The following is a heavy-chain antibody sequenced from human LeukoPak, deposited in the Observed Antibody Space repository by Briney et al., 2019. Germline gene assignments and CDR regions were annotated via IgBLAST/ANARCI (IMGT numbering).Heavy chain of an antibody. J-gene: IGHJ4*02. V-gene: IGHV4-31*03. CDR1: GGFISSGGYY. D-gene: IGHD1-14*01. CDR2: IYYSGST. Sequence: PSETLSLTCTVSGGFISSGGYYWSWIRQHPGKGLEWIGYIYYSGSTYYNPSLKSRVTISVDTSKNQFSLKLSSVTAADTAVYYCARGTTGATDYWGQGTLVTVSS. CDR3: ARGTTGATDY.